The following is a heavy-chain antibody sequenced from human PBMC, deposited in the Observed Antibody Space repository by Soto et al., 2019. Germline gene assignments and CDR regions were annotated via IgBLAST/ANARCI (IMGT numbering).Heavy chain of an antibody. CDR1: GGTFNSYT. CDR3: ARDRRPFEARSKGNLPMDV. J-gene: IGHJ6*03. Sequence: ASVKVSCKASGGTFNSYTISWVRQAPGQGLEWMGRIIPILGIANYAQKFQGRVTITADKSTSTAYMELSSLRSEDTAVYYCARDRRPFEARSKGNLPMDVWGKGTTVTVSS. V-gene: IGHV1-69*04. D-gene: IGHD1-7*01. CDR2: IIPILGIA.